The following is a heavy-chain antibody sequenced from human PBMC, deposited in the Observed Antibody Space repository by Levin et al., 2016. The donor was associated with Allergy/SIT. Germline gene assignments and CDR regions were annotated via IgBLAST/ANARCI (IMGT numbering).Heavy chain of an antibody. J-gene: IGHJ6*02. V-gene: IGHV3-23*01. CDR1: GFTFTSHV. Sequence: GESLKISCAASGFTFTSHVMSWVRQAPGKGLECVSAISGSGDTTYYADSVKGRFIISRDNSKGTVYLQMSSLTVEDTAVYYCSSRGSRRNYAMDVWGQGTTVIVSS. CDR3: SSRGSRRNYAMDV. CDR2: ISGSGDTT. D-gene: IGHD2-2*01.